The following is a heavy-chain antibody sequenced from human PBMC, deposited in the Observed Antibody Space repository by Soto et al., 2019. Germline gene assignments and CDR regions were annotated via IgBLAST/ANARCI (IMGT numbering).Heavy chain of an antibody. D-gene: IGHD4-4*01. J-gene: IGHJ3*02. CDR1: GYSFTSYG. CDR3: ARGNSIAAFDI. V-gene: IGHV1-18*01. Sequence: QVQLVQSGAEVKKPGASVKVSCKASGYSFTSYGISWVRQTPGQGLEWMGWISAYNGNTNYEQKLQVRVTMTTDTSTGTAYMELRSLRSDATAVYYCARGNSIAAFDIWGQGAMVTVSS. CDR2: ISAYNGNT.